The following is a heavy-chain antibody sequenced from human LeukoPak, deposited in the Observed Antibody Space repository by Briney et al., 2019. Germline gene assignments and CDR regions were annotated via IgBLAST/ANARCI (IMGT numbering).Heavy chain of an antibody. J-gene: IGHJ4*02. V-gene: IGHV3-21*01. CDR1: GFTFSSYS. D-gene: IGHD3-22*01. CDR3: ARDLYYYDSSGDHIDY. Sequence: PGGSLRLSCAASGFTFSSYSMNWVRQAPGKGLEWVSSISSSSSCIYYADSVKGRFTISRDNAKNSLYLQMNSLRAEDTAVYYCARDLYYYDSSGDHIDYWGQGTLVTVSS. CDR2: ISSSSSCI.